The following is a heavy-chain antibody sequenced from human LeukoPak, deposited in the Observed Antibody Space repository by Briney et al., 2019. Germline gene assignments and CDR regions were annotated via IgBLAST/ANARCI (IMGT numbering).Heavy chain of an antibody. CDR1: GGSISSSSYY. CDR3: ARTRFTSIPRRGGPHNWFDP. Sequence: SETLSLTCTVSGGSISSSSYYWGWIRQPPGKGLEWIGSIYYSGSTYYNPSLKSRVTISVDTSKNQFSLKLSSVTAADTAVYYCARTRFTSIPRRGGPHNWFDPWGQGTLVTVSS. J-gene: IGHJ5*02. V-gene: IGHV4-39*01. D-gene: IGHD3-3*01. CDR2: IYYSGST.